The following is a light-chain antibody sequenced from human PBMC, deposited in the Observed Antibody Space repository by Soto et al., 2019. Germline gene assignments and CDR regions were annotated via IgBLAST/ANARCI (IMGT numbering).Light chain of an antibody. Sequence: QSALTPPASVSGSPGQSITISCTGTSSDVGGYNYVSWYQQHPGKAPKLMIYDVSNRPSGVSNRFSGSKSGNTASLTISGLQPEDEADYYCNSYASSSTPVVFGGGTKLTVL. CDR2: DVS. J-gene: IGLJ2*01. CDR1: SSDVGGYNY. CDR3: NSYASSSTPVV. V-gene: IGLV2-14*01.